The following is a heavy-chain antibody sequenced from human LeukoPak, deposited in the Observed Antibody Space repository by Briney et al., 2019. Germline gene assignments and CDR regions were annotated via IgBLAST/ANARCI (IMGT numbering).Heavy chain of an antibody. V-gene: IGHV3-64D*06. CDR2: ISINGDKT. Sequence: GGSLRLSCSASGFTFSGHFMHWGREAPGKGGEYVSSISINGDKTYYAESVKGRFTISRDNSKNTLYLQLSSLRVEDTAVYYCIKDRIGTWSFDHWGQGTLLTVSS. D-gene: IGHD1-26*01. CDR3: IKDRIGTWSFDH. J-gene: IGHJ4*02. CDR1: GFTFSGHF.